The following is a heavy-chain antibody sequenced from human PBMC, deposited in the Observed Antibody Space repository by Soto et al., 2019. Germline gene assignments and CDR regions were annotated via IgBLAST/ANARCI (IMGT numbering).Heavy chain of an antibody. CDR1: GFTFSSYA. D-gene: IGHD3-10*01. V-gene: IGHV3-23*01. Sequence: GGSLRLSCAASGFTFSSYAMSWVRQAPGKGLEWVSAVSGSGGSTYYADSVKGRFTISRDNSKNTLYLQMNSLRAEDTAVYYCAKGSGSYLDLYYWGQGTLVTVSS. J-gene: IGHJ4*02. CDR2: VSGSGGST. CDR3: AKGSGSYLDLYY.